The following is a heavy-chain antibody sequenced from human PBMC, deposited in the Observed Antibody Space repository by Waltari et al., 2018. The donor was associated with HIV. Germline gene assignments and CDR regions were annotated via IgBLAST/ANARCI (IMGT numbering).Heavy chain of an antibody. Sequence: LQLQESGPGLVKPSETLSLTCTVSGGSISSSSYYCGWIRQPPGKGLEWIGSIYYSGSTYYNPSLKSRVTISVDTSKNQFSLKLSSVTAADTAVYYCARAVQGYCSGGSCENYFDYWGQGTLVTVSS. CDR3: ARAVQGYCSGGSCENYFDY. V-gene: IGHV4-39*01. D-gene: IGHD2-15*01. J-gene: IGHJ4*02. CDR2: IYYSGST. CDR1: GGSISSSSYY.